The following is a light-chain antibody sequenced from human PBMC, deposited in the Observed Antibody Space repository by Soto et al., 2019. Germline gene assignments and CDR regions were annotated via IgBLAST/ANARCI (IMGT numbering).Light chain of an antibody. V-gene: IGLV2-14*03. CDR3: SSYTSTSTRVV. Sequence: QSALTQPASVSGSPGQSITISCTGTSSDVDGYNYVSWYQQHPGKAPKVIIYDVTKRPSGVSNRFSGSKSGNTASLTISGLQVEDEADYYCSSYTSTSTRVVFGGGTKLTVL. CDR1: SSDVDGYNY. CDR2: DVT. J-gene: IGLJ2*01.